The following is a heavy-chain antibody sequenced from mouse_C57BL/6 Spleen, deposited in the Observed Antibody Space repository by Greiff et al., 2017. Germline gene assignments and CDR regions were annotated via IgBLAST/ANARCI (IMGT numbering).Heavy chain of an antibody. CDR1: GYTFTDYY. CDR2: INPYNGGT. D-gene: IGHD2-1*01. V-gene: IGHV1-19*01. CDR3: ARDGNPFDY. Sequence: EVMLVESGPVLVKPGASVKMSCKASGYTFTDYYMNWVKQSHGKSLEWIGVINPYNGGTSYNQKFKGKATLTVDKSSSTAYMELNSLTSEDSAVYYCARDGNPFDYWGQGTTLTVSS. J-gene: IGHJ2*01.